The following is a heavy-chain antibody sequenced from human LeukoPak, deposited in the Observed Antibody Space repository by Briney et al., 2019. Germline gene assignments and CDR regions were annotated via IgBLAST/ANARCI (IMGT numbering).Heavy chain of an antibody. CDR3: ARERMAARLFDY. CDR2: INPNSGGT. J-gene: IGHJ4*02. CDR1: GYTFTGYY. D-gene: IGHD6-6*01. V-gene: IGHV1-2*02. Sequence: ASVKVSCKASGYTFTGYYMHWVRQAPGQGLEWMGWINPNSGGTNYAQKFQGRVTMTRDTSISTAHMELSRLRSDDTAVYYCARERMAARLFDYWGQGTLVTVSS.